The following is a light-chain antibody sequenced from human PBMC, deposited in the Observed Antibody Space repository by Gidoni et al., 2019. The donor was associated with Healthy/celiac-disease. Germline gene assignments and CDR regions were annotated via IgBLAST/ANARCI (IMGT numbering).Light chain of an antibody. CDR3: QAWDSSLEV. Sequence: SYELTQPPSVSVSPGQTASITCPGDKLGDKYACWYQQKPGQSPVLVIYQDSKRPSGIPERFSGSNSGNTATLTISGTQAMDEADYYCQAWDSSLEVFGRGTKLTVL. V-gene: IGLV3-1*01. CDR2: QDS. J-gene: IGLJ2*01. CDR1: KLGDKY.